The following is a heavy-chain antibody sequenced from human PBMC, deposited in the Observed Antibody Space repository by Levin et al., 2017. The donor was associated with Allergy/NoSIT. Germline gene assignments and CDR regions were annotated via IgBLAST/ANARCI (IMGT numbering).Heavy chain of an antibody. CDR2: IKSKTDGGTT. D-gene: IGHD3-3*01. CDR1: GFTFSNAW. CDR3: TTDQEILEGLSTFDY. Sequence: GESLKISCAASGFTFSNAWMSWVRQAPGKGLEWVGRIKSKTDGGTTDYAAPVKGRFTISRDDSKNTLYLQMNSLKTEDTAVYYCTTDQEILEGLSTFDYWGQGTLVTVSS. J-gene: IGHJ4*02. V-gene: IGHV3-15*01.